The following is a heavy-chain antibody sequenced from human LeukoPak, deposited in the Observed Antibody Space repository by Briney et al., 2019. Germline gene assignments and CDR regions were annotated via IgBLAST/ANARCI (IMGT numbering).Heavy chain of an antibody. J-gene: IGHJ4*02. CDR2: ISGSGGST. V-gene: IGHV3-23*01. CDR3: ARVGITFGGVIVAAGFDY. D-gene: IGHD3-16*02. CDR1: GFTFSSYG. Sequence: GGSLRLSCAASGFTFSSYGMSWVRQAPGKGLEWVSAISGSGGSTYYADSVKGRFTISRDNSKNTLHLQMNSLRAEDTAAYYCARVGITFGGVIVAAGFDYWGQGTLVTVSS.